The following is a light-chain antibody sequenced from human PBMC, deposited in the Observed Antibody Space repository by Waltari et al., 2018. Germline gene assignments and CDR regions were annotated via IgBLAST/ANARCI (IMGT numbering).Light chain of an antibody. Sequence: SFELTQTSSLSVSPGQTVRITCSGDVLANKYARWFQQTPGQALILMISKETERPSGIPERFSGSSSGTTVTLTISGAQVEEEADYYCYSAADNDLGVFGGGTKLTVL. V-gene: IGLV3-27*01. J-gene: IGLJ3*02. CDR1: VLANKY. CDR2: KET. CDR3: YSAADNDLGV.